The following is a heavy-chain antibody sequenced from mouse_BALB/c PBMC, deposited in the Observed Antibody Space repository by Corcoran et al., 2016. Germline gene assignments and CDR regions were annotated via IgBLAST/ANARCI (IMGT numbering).Heavy chain of an antibody. CDR3: ARGYYGSSYSY. CDR2: INTETGEP. J-gene: IGHJ3*01. D-gene: IGHD1-1*01. CDR1: GYTFTDYS. Sequence: QIQLVQSGPELKKPGETVKISCKASGYTFTDYSMHWVKQAPGKGLKWMGWINTETGEPTYADDFKGRFAFSLETSASTAYLQINNLKNEDTATYFCARGYYGSSYSYWGQGTLVTVSA. V-gene: IGHV9-2-1*01.